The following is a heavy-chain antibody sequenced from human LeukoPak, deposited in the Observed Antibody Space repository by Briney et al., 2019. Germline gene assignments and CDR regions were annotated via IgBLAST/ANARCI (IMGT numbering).Heavy chain of an antibody. CDR1: GGSISSYY. J-gene: IGHJ6*03. Sequence: PSETLSLICTVSGGSISSYYWSWIRQPAGKGLEWIGRIYTSGSTNYNPSLKSRVTMSVDTSKNQFSLKLSSVTAADTAVYYCARDWEYCSGGSCYQDYYYYYMDVWGKGTTVTVSS. CDR3: ARDWEYCSGGSCYQDYYYYYMDV. CDR2: IYTSGST. D-gene: IGHD2-15*01. V-gene: IGHV4-4*07.